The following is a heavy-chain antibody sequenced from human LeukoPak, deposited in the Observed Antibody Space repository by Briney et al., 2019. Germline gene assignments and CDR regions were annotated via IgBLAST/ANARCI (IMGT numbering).Heavy chain of an antibody. CDR1: GGTFSNYG. Sequence: SVKVSCKASGGTFSNYGISWVRQAPGQGLEWMGRIIPILDIANYAQKFQSRVTITADKSTSTAYMELNSLRCEDTAVYYCAKVDYLHQPAAGDYWGQGTLVTVSS. V-gene: IGHV1-69*04. CDR2: IIPILDIA. J-gene: IGHJ4*02. D-gene: IGHD2-2*01. CDR3: AKVDYLHQPAAGDY.